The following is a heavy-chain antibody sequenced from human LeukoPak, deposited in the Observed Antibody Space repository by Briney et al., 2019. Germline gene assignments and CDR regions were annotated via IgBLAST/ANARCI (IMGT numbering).Heavy chain of an antibody. CDR2: IRSDAYGGAT. CDR1: GFTFSDFA. J-gene: IGHJ4*02. V-gene: IGHV3-49*03. Sequence: PGGSLRLSCTGVGFTFSDFAITWFRQAPGKGLEWVGFIRSDAYGGATDYAASVKGRFSISRDDSNSIAYLQMNSLKTEDTAVYYCTRRMTFDYWGQGTLVTVSS. CDR3: TRRMTFDY. D-gene: IGHD2-21*02.